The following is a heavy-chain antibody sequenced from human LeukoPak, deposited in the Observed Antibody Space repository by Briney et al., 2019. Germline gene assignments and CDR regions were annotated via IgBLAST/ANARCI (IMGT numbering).Heavy chain of an antibody. Sequence: SETLSLTCTVSGGSISSSSYYWGWIRQPPGKGLEWIGGIYYSGSTYYNPSLKSRVTISVDTSKNQFSLKLSSVTAADTAVYYCARRLGSGWYWGVYFDYWGQGTLVTVSS. D-gene: IGHD6-19*01. V-gene: IGHV4-39*01. CDR1: GGSISSSSYY. CDR3: ARRLGSGWYWGVYFDY. CDR2: IYYSGST. J-gene: IGHJ4*02.